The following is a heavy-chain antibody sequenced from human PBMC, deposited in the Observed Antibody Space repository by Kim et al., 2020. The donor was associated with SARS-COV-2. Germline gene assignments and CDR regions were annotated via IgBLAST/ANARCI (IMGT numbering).Heavy chain of an antibody. Sequence: ASVKVSCKASGYTFTSYAMNWVRQAPGQGLEWMGWINTNTGNPTYAQGFTGRFVFSLDTSVSTAYLQISSLKAEDTAVYYCARDRAGYYYYGMDVWGQGTTVTVSS. J-gene: IGHJ6*02. CDR2: INTNTGNP. CDR1: GYTFTSYA. V-gene: IGHV7-4-1*02. CDR3: ARDRAGYYYYGMDV. D-gene: IGHD3-10*01.